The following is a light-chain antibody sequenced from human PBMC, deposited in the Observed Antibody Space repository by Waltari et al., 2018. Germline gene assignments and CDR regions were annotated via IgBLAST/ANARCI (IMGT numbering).Light chain of an antibody. V-gene: IGLV3-25*03. CDR3: QSVDFRSPWHVL. Sequence: ELTQPPSVSVSPGQTARLPCSGDSFPRRYVYWNQQKPGQAPVLVLYKDKERPSGIPERFSGSSSGSTVTLTITGVQAEDEADFYCQSVDFRSPWHVLFGGGTKLTV. J-gene: IGLJ2*01. CDR2: KDK. CDR1: SFPRRY.